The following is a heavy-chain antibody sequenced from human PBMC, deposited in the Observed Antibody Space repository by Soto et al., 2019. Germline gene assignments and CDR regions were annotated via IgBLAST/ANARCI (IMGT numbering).Heavy chain of an antibody. V-gene: IGHV1-69*13. Sequence: ASVKVSCKASGGTFSXYAISWVRQAPGQGLEWMGGIIPIFGTANYAQKFQGRVTITADESTSTAYMELSSLRSEDTAVYYCAVGMYSSGYAVDYWGQGTLVTVSS. CDR2: IIPIFGTA. CDR1: GGTFSXYA. J-gene: IGHJ4*02. CDR3: AVGMYSSGYAVDY. D-gene: IGHD6-19*01.